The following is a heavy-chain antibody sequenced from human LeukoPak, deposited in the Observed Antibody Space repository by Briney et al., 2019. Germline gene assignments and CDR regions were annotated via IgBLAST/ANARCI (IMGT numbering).Heavy chain of an antibody. CDR1: GYTFTSYY. J-gene: IGHJ6*02. CDR3: ARISTVVTSDYYYYYGMDV. D-gene: IGHD4-17*01. V-gene: IGHV1-46*01. CDR2: FNPSGGST. Sequence: ASVKVSCKASGYTFTSYYMHWVRQAPRQGLEWMGIFNPSGGSTSYAQKFQGRVTMTRDTSTRTVYMELSSLRSEDTAVYYCARISTVVTSDYYYYYGMDVWGQGTTVTVSS.